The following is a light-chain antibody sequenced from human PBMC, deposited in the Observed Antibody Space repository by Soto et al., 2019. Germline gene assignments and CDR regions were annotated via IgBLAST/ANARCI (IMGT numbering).Light chain of an antibody. CDR2: DTS. V-gene: IGKV3-15*01. J-gene: IGKJ4*01. CDR3: QRFNRWPLS. CDR1: QSVGST. Sequence: EIVLTQSPAALSVSPGERVTLSCWASQSVGSTLNWYQQRPGQAPRLLIYDTSIRATGIPARFSGSGSGTEFTLTIASLQSEDVGVYYCQRFNRWPLSFGGGTKVEI.